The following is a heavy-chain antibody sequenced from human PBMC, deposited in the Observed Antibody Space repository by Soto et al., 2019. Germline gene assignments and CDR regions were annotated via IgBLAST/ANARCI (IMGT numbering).Heavy chain of an antibody. CDR1: GYTFTDYD. V-gene: IGHV1-8*01. D-gene: IGHD2-15*01. CDR2: MNPNSGET. J-gene: IGHJ5*02. CDR3: ARVAVAARPRWYNWFDP. Sequence: QEQLVQSGAEVKKPGASVKVSCMTSGYTFTDYDSNWVRQATGQGLEWIGWMNPNSGETGYAQKFQGRDTMTRRLSLSTAYLELSSLTSDDTAIYFCARVAVAARPRWYNWFDPWGQGPLVTVSS.